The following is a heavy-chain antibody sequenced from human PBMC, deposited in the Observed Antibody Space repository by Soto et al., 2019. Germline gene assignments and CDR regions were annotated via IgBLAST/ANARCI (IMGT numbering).Heavy chain of an antibody. CDR1: GFTFSSYG. V-gene: IGHV3-30*18. CDR3: ADDPKRVGRYHEVEYFXH. CDR2: ISYDGRNK. J-gene: IGHJ1*01. D-gene: IGHD1-26*01. Sequence: GGSLRLSCAASGFTFSSYGMHWVRQAPGKGLEWVAVISYDGRNKYYADSVKGRFTISRDNSKNTLYLQMNSLRAEDTAVYYCADDPKRVGRYHEVEYFXHWGQGTLVTVSS.